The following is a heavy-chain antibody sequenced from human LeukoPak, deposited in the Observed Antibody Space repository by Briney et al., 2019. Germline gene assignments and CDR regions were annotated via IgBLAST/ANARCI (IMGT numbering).Heavy chain of an antibody. Sequence: PGGSLRLSCAASEFTFSSYGMHWVRQAPGKGLEWVAVIWYDGSNKYYADSVKGRFTISRDNSKNTLYLQMNGLRAEDTAVYYCARDRDLYIYGHFDYWGQGTLVTVSS. J-gene: IGHJ4*02. CDR3: ARDRDLYIYGHFDY. CDR2: IWYDGSNK. D-gene: IGHD5-18*01. CDR1: EFTFSSYG. V-gene: IGHV3-33*01.